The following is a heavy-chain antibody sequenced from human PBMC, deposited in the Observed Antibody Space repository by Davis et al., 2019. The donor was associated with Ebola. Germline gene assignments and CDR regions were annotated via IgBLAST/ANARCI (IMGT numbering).Heavy chain of an antibody. CDR2: ISRLSNHI. V-gene: IGHV3-11*01. CDR3: AKSGLDV. CDR1: ESTFNNSY. Sequence: PGGSLRLSCKASESTFNNSYFSWVRQAPGKGLEWVAYISRLSNHIYYAESVKGRFTISRDNAKNSLYLQMNSLRVEDTALYYCAKSGLDVWGQGTTVTVSS. J-gene: IGHJ6*02.